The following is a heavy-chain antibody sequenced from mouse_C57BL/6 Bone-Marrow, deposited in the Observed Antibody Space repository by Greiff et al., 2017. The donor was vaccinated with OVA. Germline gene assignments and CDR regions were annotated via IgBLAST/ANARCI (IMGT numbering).Heavy chain of an antibody. D-gene: IGHD1-1*02. CDR3: ASWGSFAWFAY. CDR1: GFTFTDYY. CDR2: IRNKANGYTT. V-gene: IGHV7-3*01. J-gene: IGHJ3*01. Sequence: EVQLVESGGGLVQPGGSLSLSCAASGFTFTDYYMSWVRQPPGKALEWLGFIRNKANGYTTEYSASVKGRFTISRDNSQSILYLQMNALRAEDSATYYCASWGSFAWFAYWGQGTLVTVSA.